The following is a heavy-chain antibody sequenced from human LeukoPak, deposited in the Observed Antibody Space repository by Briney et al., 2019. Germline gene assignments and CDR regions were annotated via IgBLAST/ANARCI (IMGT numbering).Heavy chain of an antibody. CDR2: ISAYNGNT. D-gene: IGHD4-23*01. CDR1: GYTFTSYG. V-gene: IGHV1-18*01. CDR3: ARHVLIGQNSTVVTPRDY. Sequence: ASVKVSCKASGYTFTSYGISWVRQAPGQGLEWMGWISAYNGNTNYAQKLQGRVTMNTDTSTSTAYMELRSLRSDDTAVYYCARHVLIGQNSTVVTPRDYWGQGTLVTVSS. J-gene: IGHJ4*02.